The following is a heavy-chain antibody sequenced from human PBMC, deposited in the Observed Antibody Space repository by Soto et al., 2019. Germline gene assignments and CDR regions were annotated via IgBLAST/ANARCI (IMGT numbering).Heavy chain of an antibody. CDR3: VKSRGGNNFDFFD. D-gene: IGHD5-12*01. V-gene: IGHV3-64D*06. Sequence: PXGSLRLSYSASGFTFSSYAMHWVRRAPGKGLEYVSGVRGNGDPPFYADSVKGRFTISRDNSKNTLYLQMSSLSADDTAVYYCVKSRGGNNFDFFDWGQGALVTVSS. CDR2: VRGNGDPP. CDR1: GFTFSSYA. J-gene: IGHJ4*02.